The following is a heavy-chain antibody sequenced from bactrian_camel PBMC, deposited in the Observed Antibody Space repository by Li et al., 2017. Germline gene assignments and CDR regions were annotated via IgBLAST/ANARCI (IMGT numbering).Heavy chain of an antibody. Sequence: QVQLVESGGGTVQAGGSLRLSCAASGYILSSSVCVGWFRRPPGKEREGIGSNYTGGGTTYYADSVKGRVTIFKDVRKDTLYLQMNSLEPEDTAVYYCAARSNYCGSWTNLWAYEYNYWGQGTQVTVS. D-gene: IGHD6*01. CDR3: AARSNYCGSWTNLWAYEYNY. J-gene: IGHJ4*01. CDR1: GYILSSSV. V-gene: IGHV3S54*01. CDR2: NYTGGGTT.